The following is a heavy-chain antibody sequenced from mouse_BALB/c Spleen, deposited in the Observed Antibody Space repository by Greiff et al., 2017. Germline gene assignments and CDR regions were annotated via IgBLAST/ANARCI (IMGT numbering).Heavy chain of an antibody. CDR3: ARGAYYGRLDY. V-gene: IGHV5-9-4*01. CDR1: GFTFSSYA. J-gene: IGHJ2*01. CDR2: ISSGGSYT. D-gene: IGHD1-1*01. Sequence: EVQVVESGGGLVKPGGSLKLSCAASGFTFSSYAMSWVRQSPEKRLEWVAEISSGGSYTYYPDTVTGRFTISRDNAKNTLYLEMSSLRSEDTAMYYCARGAYYGRLDYWGQGTTLTVSS.